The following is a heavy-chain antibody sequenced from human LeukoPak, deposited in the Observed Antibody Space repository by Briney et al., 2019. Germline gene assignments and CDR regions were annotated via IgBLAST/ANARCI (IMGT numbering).Heavy chain of an antibody. J-gene: IGHJ4*02. Sequence: GGSLRLSCAASGFTFSTYWMTWVRQAPGKGLEWVASLNQDGSEKYYVDSVKGRFTISRDNAQKSLYLEMKSLSAKDTAVYYCARAVTSTEGYWGQGSLVTVSS. V-gene: IGHV3-7*03. CDR2: LNQDGSEK. CDR3: ARAVTSTEGY. CDR1: GFTFSTYW.